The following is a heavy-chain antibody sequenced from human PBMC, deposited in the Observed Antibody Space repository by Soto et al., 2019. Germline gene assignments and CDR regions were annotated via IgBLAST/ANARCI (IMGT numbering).Heavy chain of an antibody. CDR2: IKADGTEK. CDR3: VTAVRGYNANGDL. D-gene: IGHD5-12*01. V-gene: IGHV3-7*03. Sequence: VQLVESGGDLVQPGGSLRLSCVGSGFTFSSYWMGWVRLTPGKGLEWVATIKADGTEKYYVDSVKGRFTFSRDNAETSVYLEMNSLRAEDTAVYYCVTAVRGYNANGDLWGQGTTVTVSS. J-gene: IGHJ6*02. CDR1: GFTFSSYW.